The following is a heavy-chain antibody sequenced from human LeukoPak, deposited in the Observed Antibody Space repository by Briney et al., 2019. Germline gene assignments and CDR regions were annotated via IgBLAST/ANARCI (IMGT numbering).Heavy chain of an antibody. CDR1: GFTFSSYD. D-gene: IGHD6-6*01. CDR3: ARAKDSSSSGDAFDI. J-gene: IGHJ3*02. V-gene: IGHV3-13*01. CDR2: TGTAGDT. Sequence: GSLRLSCAAPGFTFSSYDMHWVRQATGKGLEWVSGTGTAGDTYYPGSVKGRFTISRENAKNSLYLQMNSLRAGDTAVYYCARAKDSSSSGDAFDIWGQGTMVTVSS.